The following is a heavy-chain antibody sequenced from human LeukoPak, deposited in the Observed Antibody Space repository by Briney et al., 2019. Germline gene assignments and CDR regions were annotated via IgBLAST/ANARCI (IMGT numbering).Heavy chain of an antibody. D-gene: IGHD6-19*01. CDR3: TTVCGYSSGWYFDAFDI. V-gene: IGHV3-49*03. CDR1: GFTFGDYA. Sequence: GGSLRLSCTASGFTFGDYAMSWFRQAPGKGLEWVGFIRSKAYGGTTEYAASVKGRFTISRDDSKSIAYLQMNSLKTEDTAVYYCTTVCGYSSGWYFDAFDIWGQGTMVTVSS. CDR2: IRSKAYGGTT. J-gene: IGHJ3*02.